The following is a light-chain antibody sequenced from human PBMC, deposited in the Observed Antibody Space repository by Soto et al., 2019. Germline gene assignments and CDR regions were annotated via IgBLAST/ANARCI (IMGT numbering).Light chain of an antibody. CDR1: QSISSW. CDR2: DAS. J-gene: IGKJ2*01. V-gene: IGKV1-5*01. Sequence: DIQMTQSPSTLSASVGDRVTITCRASQSISSWLAWYQQKPGKAPKLLIYDASSLESGVPSRFSGSGSVTEFTLTFSSLQPDDFATYYCQQYNSYSYTFGQGIKMEIK. CDR3: QQYNSYSYT.